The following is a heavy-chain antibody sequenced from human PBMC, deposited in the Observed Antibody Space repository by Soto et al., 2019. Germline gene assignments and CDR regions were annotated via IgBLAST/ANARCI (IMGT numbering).Heavy chain of an antibody. CDR3: ARSSLGILRFLEWSFDY. Sequence: EVQLVESGGGLVKPGGSLRLSCAASGFTFSPYSMNWVRQAPGKGLEWVSSISSSSSYIYYADSVKGLFTISRDNARSSLYLQMNSLRAEDTAVYYCARSSLGILRFLEWSFDYWGQGTLVTVSS. CDR1: GFTFSPYS. D-gene: IGHD3-3*01. V-gene: IGHV3-21*01. J-gene: IGHJ4*02. CDR2: ISSSSSYI.